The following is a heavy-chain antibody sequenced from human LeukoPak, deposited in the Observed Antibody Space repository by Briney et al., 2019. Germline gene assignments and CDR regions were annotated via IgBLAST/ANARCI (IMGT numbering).Heavy chain of an antibody. V-gene: IGHV1-2*04. Sequence: ASVKVSCKASGYTFTGYYMHWVRQAPGQGLEWMGWISPNSGGTNYAQKFQGWVTMTRDTSISTAYMELSRLRSDDTAVYYCARGSRQPYYYGSGSYYRDYWGQGTLVTVSS. J-gene: IGHJ4*02. CDR2: ISPNSGGT. CDR3: ARGSRQPYYYGSGSYYRDY. D-gene: IGHD3-10*01. CDR1: GYTFTGYY.